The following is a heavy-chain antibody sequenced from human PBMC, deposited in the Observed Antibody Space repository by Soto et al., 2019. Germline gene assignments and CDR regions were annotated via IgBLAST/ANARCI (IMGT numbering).Heavy chain of an antibody. CDR1: GFTVKNYQ. CDR3: ARDPSTTGYYGLDV. Sequence: PGGSLRLSCAASGFTVKNYQMNWVRQAPGKGPEWVSVIYSGGVAYYPDSVKGRFTTIRDTPKNTVYLQMNSLRADDTAMYYCARDPSTTGYYGLDVWGQGTTVTVSS. V-gene: IGHV3-53*01. J-gene: IGHJ6*02. CDR2: IYSGGVA.